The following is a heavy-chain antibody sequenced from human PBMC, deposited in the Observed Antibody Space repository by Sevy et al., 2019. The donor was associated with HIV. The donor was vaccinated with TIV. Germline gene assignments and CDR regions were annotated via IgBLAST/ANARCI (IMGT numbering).Heavy chain of an antibody. CDR1: GFTFSDDY. CDR2: ISSSGSSI. D-gene: IGHD2-15*01. CDR3: AKCGRSGGTCAYS. V-gene: IGHV3-11*01. Sequence: GGSLRLSCAASGFTFSDDYMSWIRQAPGKGLEWVSHISSSGSSIYYAHSVKGRFTISRDNAKNSLYLQMNSLRAEDTAVYYCAKCGRSGGTCAYSWGQGTLVTVSS. J-gene: IGHJ5*02.